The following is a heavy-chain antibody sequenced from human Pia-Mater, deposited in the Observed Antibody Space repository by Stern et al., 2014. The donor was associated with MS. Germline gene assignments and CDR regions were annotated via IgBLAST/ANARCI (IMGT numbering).Heavy chain of an antibody. D-gene: IGHD2/OR15-2a*01. V-gene: IGHV3-30*04. Sequence: VQLVESGGGVVQPGRPLRLSCVASGFTFGSCAMHWVRQAPGKGLEWVAGVSSDGSNKNYADSVKGRFTISRDNSQNTLYMQMSSLSPEDTAVYYCAKDRQYLTYFFDHWGQGSLVTVSS. CDR2: VSSDGSNK. CDR3: AKDRQYLTYFFDH. CDR1: GFTFGSCA. J-gene: IGHJ5*02.